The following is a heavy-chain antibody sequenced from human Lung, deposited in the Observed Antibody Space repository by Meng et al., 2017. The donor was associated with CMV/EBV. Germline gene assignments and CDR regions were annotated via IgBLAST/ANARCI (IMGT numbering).Heavy chain of an antibody. V-gene: IGHV3-21*01. D-gene: IGHD1-26*01. J-gene: IGHJ6*02. Sequence: SXAASGFTFSSYSMNWVRQAPGKGLEWVSSISSSSSYIYYADSVKGRFTISRDNAKNSLYLQMNSLRAEDTAVYYCARDRGGSYDDDYYYYGMDVWXQGTTVTVSS. CDR2: ISSSSSYI. CDR1: GFTFSSYS. CDR3: ARDRGGSYDDDYYYYGMDV.